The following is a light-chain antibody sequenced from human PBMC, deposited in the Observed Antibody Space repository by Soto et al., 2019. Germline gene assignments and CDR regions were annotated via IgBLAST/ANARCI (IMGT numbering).Light chain of an antibody. CDR3: QQSHGIVRK. V-gene: IGKV1-39*01. CDR2: AAS. CDR1: QSIGNF. Sequence: DIQMTQSPSSLSASVGDRVTITCRASQSIGNFLTWYQQKPGKAPKLLIYAASTLQSGVPSRFSGSGSGTDFTLTIGGLQPEDFATYYCQQSHGIVRKFGQGTKV. J-gene: IGKJ1*01.